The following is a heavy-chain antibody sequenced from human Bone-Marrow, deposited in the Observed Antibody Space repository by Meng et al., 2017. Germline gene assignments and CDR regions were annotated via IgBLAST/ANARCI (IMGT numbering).Heavy chain of an antibody. CDR2: IYYSGST. Sequence: QLQLPDSVRGLVNPSETLSPTCTVSGVSISSSSYYWGWIRQPPEKGLEWIGSIYYSGSTYYNPSHKSRVTISVDTSKNQFSLKLSSVTAADTAVYYCARDDRGRDYWGQGTLVTVSS. J-gene: IGHJ4*02. V-gene: IGHV4-39*07. CDR1: GVSISSSSYY. CDR3: ARDDRGRDY. D-gene: IGHD3-10*01.